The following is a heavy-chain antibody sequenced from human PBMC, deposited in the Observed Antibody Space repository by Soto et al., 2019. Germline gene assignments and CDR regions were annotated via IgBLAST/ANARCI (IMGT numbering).Heavy chain of an antibody. CDR3: ARDPVTAD. CDR1: GFTLNNYY. Sequence: EVQLVESGGGLVQPGGSLRLSCAASGFTLNNYYLSWVRQAPGKGLEWVGNIKGDGSDPHYVDSVKGRFTISRDNAENSIYLQMNSLKAEDTAMYYCARDPVTADWGQGTLVTVSS. CDR2: IKGDGSDP. J-gene: IGHJ4*02. V-gene: IGHV3-7*03.